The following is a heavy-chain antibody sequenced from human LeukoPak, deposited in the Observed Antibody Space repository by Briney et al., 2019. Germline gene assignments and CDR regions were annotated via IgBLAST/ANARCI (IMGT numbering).Heavy chain of an antibody. D-gene: IGHD4-17*01. J-gene: IGHJ1*01. Sequence: GGSLRLSCAASGFTFSSYAMHWVRQAPGKGLEYVSAISSNGGSTYYANSVKGRFTISRDNSKNTLYLQMGSLRAEDMAVYYCARADYGWIQHWGQGTLVTVSS. CDR3: ARADYGWIQH. CDR1: GFTFSSYA. CDR2: ISSNGGST. V-gene: IGHV3-64*01.